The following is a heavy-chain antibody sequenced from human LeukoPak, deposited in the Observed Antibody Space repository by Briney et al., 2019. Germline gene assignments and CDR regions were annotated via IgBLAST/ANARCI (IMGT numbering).Heavy chain of an antibody. CDR1: GGSISDYY. CDR2: IYKSGRT. V-gene: IGHV4-59*08. CDR3: ASLGGTYDY. D-gene: IGHD1-26*01. J-gene: IGHJ4*02. Sequence: PSETLSLTCTVSGGSISDYYWSWIRQPPGKGLEWIGYIYKSGRTNYNTKYSPSLQSPVIMSVDTSKSQFSLNLLSVTAADTAVYYCASLGGTYDYWGQGILVTVSS.